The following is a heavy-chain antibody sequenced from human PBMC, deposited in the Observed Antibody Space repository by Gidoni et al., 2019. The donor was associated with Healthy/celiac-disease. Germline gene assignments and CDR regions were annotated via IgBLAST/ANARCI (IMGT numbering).Heavy chain of an antibody. CDR1: GLTFRSYA. V-gene: IGHV3-30-3*01. Sequence: QVQLVESGGGVVQPGGSLRLACAASGLTFRSYAMHWVRQAPGKGLEWVAVISYDGSNKYYADSVKGRFTISRDNSKNTLYLQMNSLRAEDTAVYYCARDGEGKYSGSYPDYWGQGTLVTVSS. J-gene: IGHJ4*02. CDR3: ARDGEGKYSGSYPDY. CDR2: ISYDGSNK. D-gene: IGHD1-26*01.